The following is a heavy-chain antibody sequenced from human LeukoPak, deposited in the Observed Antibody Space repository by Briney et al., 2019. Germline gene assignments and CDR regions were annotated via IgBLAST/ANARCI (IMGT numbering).Heavy chain of an antibody. Sequence: SETLSLTCAVYGGSFSGYYWSWIRQPPGKRLEWIGEINHSGSTNYNPSLKSRVTISVDTSKNQFSLKLGSVTAADTAVYYCARGSAVAGPLYYYMDVWGKGTTVTVSS. J-gene: IGHJ6*03. D-gene: IGHD6-19*01. CDR1: GGSFSGYY. CDR2: INHSGST. V-gene: IGHV4-34*01. CDR3: ARGSAVAGPLYYYMDV.